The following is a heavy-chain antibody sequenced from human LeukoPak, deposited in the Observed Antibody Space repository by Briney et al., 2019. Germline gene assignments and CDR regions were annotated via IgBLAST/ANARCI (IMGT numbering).Heavy chain of an antibody. D-gene: IGHD5-18*01. CDR3: ARSWIQLWLPLEY. Sequence: PSETLSLTCTVSGGSISSYYWSWIRQPPGKGLEWIGYIYYSGSTNYNPSLKSRVTISVDTSKNQFSLKLSSVTAADTAVYYCARSWIQLWLPLEYWGQGTLVTVSS. J-gene: IGHJ4*02. CDR1: GGSISSYY. V-gene: IGHV4-59*01. CDR2: IYYSGST.